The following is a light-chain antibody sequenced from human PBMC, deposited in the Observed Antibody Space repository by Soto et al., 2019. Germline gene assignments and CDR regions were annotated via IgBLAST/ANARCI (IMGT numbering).Light chain of an antibody. CDR2: DNN. J-gene: IGLJ3*02. Sequence: QSVLTQPPSVSGAPGQRVTISCTGSSSNIGADSNVHWYQHFPGTVPRVLIFDNNNRPSGVPDRFSGSKSGTSASLATTYLQAEDEADYYCQSYDSSLRAWMFGGGTKLTVL. V-gene: IGLV1-40*01. CDR1: SSNIGADSN. CDR3: QSYDSSLRAWM.